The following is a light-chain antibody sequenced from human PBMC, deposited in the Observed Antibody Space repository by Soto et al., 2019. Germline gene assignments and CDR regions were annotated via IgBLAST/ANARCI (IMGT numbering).Light chain of an antibody. CDR3: QQRSNWPPIT. Sequence: TVFTQSPATLSVSPGEGATLSCRASQGIGDTLAWYQQKPGQAPRLLIYDASNRATGIPARFSGSGSGTDFTLTISSLEPEDFAVYYCQQRSNWPPITFGQGTRLEIK. J-gene: IGKJ5*01. CDR2: DAS. CDR1: QGIGDT. V-gene: IGKV3-11*01.